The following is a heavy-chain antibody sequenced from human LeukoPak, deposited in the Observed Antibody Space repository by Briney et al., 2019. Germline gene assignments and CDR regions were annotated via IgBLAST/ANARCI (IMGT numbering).Heavy chain of an antibody. J-gene: IGHJ6*04. Sequence: GGSLRLSCAASGFTFSSYAMSWVRQAPGKGLEWVAVIWYDGSNKYYADSVKGRFTISRDNSKNTLYLQMNSLRAEDTAVYYCARESLLLWFGEPNNNYGMDVWGKGTTVTVSS. CDR3: ARESLLLWFGEPNNNYGMDV. CDR1: GFTFSSYA. CDR2: IWYDGSNK. D-gene: IGHD3-10*01. V-gene: IGHV3-33*08.